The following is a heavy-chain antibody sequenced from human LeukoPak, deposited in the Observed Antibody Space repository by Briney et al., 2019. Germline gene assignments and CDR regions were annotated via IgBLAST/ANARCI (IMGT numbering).Heavy chain of an antibody. CDR3: ARRRAYNYDYDFDY. CDR1: GYRFTSYW. Sequence: GESLKISCKGSGYRFTSYWIGWVRQMPGKGLEWMGIIYAGDSESRYSPSFQGHVTISADKSISTAFLQWSSLKASDTAMYYCARRRAYNYDYDFDYWGQGTLVTVSS. D-gene: IGHD3-16*01. V-gene: IGHV5-51*01. J-gene: IGHJ4*02. CDR2: IYAGDSES.